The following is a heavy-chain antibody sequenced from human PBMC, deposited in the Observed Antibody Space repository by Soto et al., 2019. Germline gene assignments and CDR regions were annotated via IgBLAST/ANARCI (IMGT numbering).Heavy chain of an antibody. V-gene: IGHV1-46*01. D-gene: IGHD6-13*01. CDR2: INPNGGST. CDR3: SRVFAAAGTRRYYSGLDV. Sequence: ASVXVSCKASGYTFTGYYMHWVRQAPGQGLEWMGIINPNGGSTNYAQKFQGRVTMTRDTSTSTVYMELSSLRSEDTAVYYCSRVFAAAGTRRYYSGLDVWGQGTTVTVSS. CDR1: GYTFTGYY. J-gene: IGHJ6*02.